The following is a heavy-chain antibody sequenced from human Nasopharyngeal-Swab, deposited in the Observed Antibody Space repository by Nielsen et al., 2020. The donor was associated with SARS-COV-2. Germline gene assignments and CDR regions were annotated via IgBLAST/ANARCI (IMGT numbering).Heavy chain of an antibody. J-gene: IGHJ6*04. CDR2: ISGTAGTI. Sequence: GGSLRLSCAASGFTFSNYEMNWVRQAPGKGLEWLSYISGTAGTISYADSVKGRFTISRDNSKNTLYLQMNSLRAEDTAVYYCARDLGDVWGKGTTVTVSS. CDR3: ARDLGDV. V-gene: IGHV3-48*03. CDR1: GFTFSNYE.